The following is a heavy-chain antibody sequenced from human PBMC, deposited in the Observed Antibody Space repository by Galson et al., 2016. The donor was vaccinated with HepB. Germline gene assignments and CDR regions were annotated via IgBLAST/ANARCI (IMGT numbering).Heavy chain of an antibody. CDR3: ARLVGYCSSASCSTYYYYGMDV. Sequence: QSGAEVKKPGESLKISCKGYGYTFDNSWIAWVRQIPGKGLEWMGIIYPGDSHTRYSPSFQGQVTISADNSISTAFLQWGSLKASDTAMYFCARLVGYCSSASCSTYYYYGMDVWGQGTTVTVSS. V-gene: IGHV5-51*01. CDR1: GYTFDNSW. J-gene: IGHJ6*02. D-gene: IGHD2-2*02. CDR2: IYPGDSHT.